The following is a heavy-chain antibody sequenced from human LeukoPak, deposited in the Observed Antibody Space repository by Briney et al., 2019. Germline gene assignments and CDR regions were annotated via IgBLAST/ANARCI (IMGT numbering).Heavy chain of an antibody. V-gene: IGHV1-24*01. D-gene: IGHD3-16*02. CDR1: GYTLTELS. Sequence: ASVKVSCKVSGYTLTELSMHWVRQAPGKGLVWMGGFDPEDGETIYAQKFQGRVTMTEDTSTDTAYMELSSLRSEDTAVYYCASTKYVWGSYRTPNDAFDIWGQGTMVTVSS. CDR2: FDPEDGET. CDR3: ASTKYVWGSYRTPNDAFDI. J-gene: IGHJ3*02.